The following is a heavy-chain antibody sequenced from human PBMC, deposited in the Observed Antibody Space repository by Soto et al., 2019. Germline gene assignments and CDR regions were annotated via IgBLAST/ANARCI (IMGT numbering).Heavy chain of an antibody. CDR3: ASTRQSTANHVDH. V-gene: IGHV1-2*02. Sequence: GASVKVSCKASGYTFTDYFIHWVRQAPGQGLEWMGWINPKSGGTNYAPNFQGRVTMTRDTSTSTAYMELTWLRFDDTAVHYCASTRQSTANHVDHWGQGTLVTVSS. J-gene: IGHJ4*02. D-gene: IGHD2-21*02. CDR2: INPKSGGT. CDR1: GYTFTDYF.